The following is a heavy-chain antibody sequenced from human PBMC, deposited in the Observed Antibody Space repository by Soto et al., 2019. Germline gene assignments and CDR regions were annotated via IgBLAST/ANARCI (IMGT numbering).Heavy chain of an antibody. V-gene: IGHV3-23*01. D-gene: IGHD1-1*01. CDR1: GFIFSNYG. CDR2: IFGIDGTT. CDR3: AKDIHWNPVGRFDP. J-gene: IGHJ5*02. Sequence: PGGSLRLSCAASGFIFSNYGMSWVRQDPGKGLQWVSVIFGIDGTTYYADSVKGRFTISRGNSKNTLYLQMNSLRVDDTAVYYCAKDIHWNPVGRFDPWGQGTLVTVSS.